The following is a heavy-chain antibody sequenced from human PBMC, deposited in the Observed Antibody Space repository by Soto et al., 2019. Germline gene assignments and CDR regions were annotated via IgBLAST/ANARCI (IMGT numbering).Heavy chain of an antibody. D-gene: IGHD4-17*01. CDR2: IGTAGDT. V-gene: IGHV3-13*04. Sequence: EVQLVESGGGLVQPGGSLRLSCAASGFTFSSYAMHWVRQTTGKGLEGVSAIGTAGDTYYPGSVKGRFTISRENAKNSLYLQMNSLRAGDTAVYYCARRGPIYGDAFDIWGQGTMVTVSS. CDR1: GFTFSSYA. J-gene: IGHJ3*02. CDR3: ARRGPIYGDAFDI.